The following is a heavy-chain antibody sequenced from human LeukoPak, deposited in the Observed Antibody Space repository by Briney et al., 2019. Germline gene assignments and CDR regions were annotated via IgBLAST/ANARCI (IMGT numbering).Heavy chain of an antibody. V-gene: IGHV3-64*04. CDR3: AKPRGRGEVPAAPDAFDI. CDR2: ISPSGHRT. Sequence: PGGSLRLSCAASGFTFTNHPMHWVRQTSGKRLEYVSAISPSGHRTWYADSVRGRFTISRDNSKNTLYLQMNSLRAEDTAVYYCAKPRGRGEVPAAPDAFDIWGQGTMATVSS. CDR1: GFTFTNHP. J-gene: IGHJ3*02. D-gene: IGHD2-2*01.